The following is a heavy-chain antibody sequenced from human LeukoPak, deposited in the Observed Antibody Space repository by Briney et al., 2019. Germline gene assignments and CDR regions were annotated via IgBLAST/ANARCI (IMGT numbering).Heavy chain of an antibody. D-gene: IGHD5-24*01. V-gene: IGHV3-21*01. J-gene: IGHJ4*02. CDR1: GFTFSSYS. Sequence: GGSLRLSCAASGFTFSSYSMNWVRQAPGKGLEWVSSISSSSSYIYYADSVKGRFTISRDNAKNSLYLQMNSLRAEDTAVYYCARDEIPASSSDYWGQGTLVTVSS. CDR2: ISSSSSYI. CDR3: ARDEIPASSSDY.